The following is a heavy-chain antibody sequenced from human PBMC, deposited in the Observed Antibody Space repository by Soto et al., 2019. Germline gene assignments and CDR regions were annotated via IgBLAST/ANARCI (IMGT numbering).Heavy chain of an antibody. V-gene: IGHV4-59*01. D-gene: IGHD3-10*01. CDR2: IYYSGST. Sequence: SETLSLTCTVSGGSISSYYWSWIRQPPGKGLEWIGYIYYSGSTNYNPSLKSRVTISVDTSKNQFSLKLSSVTAADQAVYYFARLTMVRGVDYYYYGMDVWGQGTTVTVSS. CDR1: GGSISSYY. J-gene: IGHJ6*02. CDR3: ARLTMVRGVDYYYYGMDV.